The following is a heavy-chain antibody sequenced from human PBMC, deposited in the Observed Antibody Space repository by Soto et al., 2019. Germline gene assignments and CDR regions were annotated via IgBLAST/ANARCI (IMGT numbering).Heavy chain of an antibody. CDR2: SNPKTGGT. CDR3: ARDYYDFLTDPGRDMDV. Sequence: ASVKVSCKASGYTFSDYYMHWVRQAPGQGPEWMGWSNPKTGGTNYAQKFQGRVTMTRDTSISTAYMELSRLRSDDTAVYYCARDYYDFLTDPGRDMDVCGQGTTVTVSS. J-gene: IGHJ6*02. V-gene: IGHV1-2*02. CDR1: GYTFSDYY. D-gene: IGHD3-9*01.